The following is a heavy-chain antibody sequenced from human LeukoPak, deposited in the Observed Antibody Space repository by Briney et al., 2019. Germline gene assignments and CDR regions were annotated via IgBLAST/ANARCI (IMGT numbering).Heavy chain of an antibody. D-gene: IGHD1-26*01. Sequence: SETLSLTCAVYGGSFSGYYWSWIRQPPGKGLEWIGEINHSGSTNHNPSLKSRVTISVDTSKNQFSMNLSSVNAADTAVYYCARGESGSQNYFDYWGQGTLVTVSS. CDR2: INHSGST. J-gene: IGHJ4*02. CDR1: GGSFSGYY. V-gene: IGHV4-34*01. CDR3: ARGESGSQNYFDY.